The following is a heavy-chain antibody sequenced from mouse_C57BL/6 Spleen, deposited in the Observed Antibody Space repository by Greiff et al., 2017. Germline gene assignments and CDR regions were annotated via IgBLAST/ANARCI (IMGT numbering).Heavy chain of an antibody. CDR2: IYPRSGNT. V-gene: IGHV1-81*01. J-gene: IGHJ2*01. D-gene: IGHD1-1*01. CDR1: GYTFTSYG. CDR3: ARYYGSSYYFDD. Sequence: QVQLQQSGAELARPGASVKLSCKASGYTFTSYGISWVKQRTGQGLEWIGEIYPRSGNTYYNEKFKGKATLPADKSSSTAYMELRSLTSEDSAVYFCARYYGSSYYFDDWGKGTTLTVSS.